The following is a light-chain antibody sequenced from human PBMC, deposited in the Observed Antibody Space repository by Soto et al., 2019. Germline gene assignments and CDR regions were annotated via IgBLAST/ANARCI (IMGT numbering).Light chain of an antibody. CDR1: QSISSW. J-gene: IGKJ2*01. V-gene: IGKV1-5*01. CDR3: QQYNSDPYT. CDR2: DAS. Sequence: DIQMTQSPSTLSASVGDRVTITCRASQSISSWLAWYQQKPGKAPKLLIYDASSLESGVPSRFSGSGSGTEFTLTISSLQPDDFATYYCQQYNSDPYTFGQGNKLEIK.